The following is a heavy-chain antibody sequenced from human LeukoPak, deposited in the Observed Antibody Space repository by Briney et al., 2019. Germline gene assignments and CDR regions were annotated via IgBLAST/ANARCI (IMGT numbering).Heavy chain of an antibody. D-gene: IGHD1-26*01. CDR1: GFSFSSYW. CDR3: AREWLYSGRYIDN. CDR2: ISSDGSST. V-gene: IGHV3-74*01. Sequence: PGGSLRLSCAASGFSFSSYWMHWVRQAPGEGMVWVSRISSDGSSTTYADSVKGRFTISRDNAKNTLYVQMNSLRAEDTAVYYCAREWLYSGRYIDNWGQGTLVTVSS. J-gene: IGHJ4*02.